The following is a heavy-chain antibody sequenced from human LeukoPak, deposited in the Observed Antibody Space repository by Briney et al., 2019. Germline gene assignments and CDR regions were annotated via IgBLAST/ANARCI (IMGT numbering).Heavy chain of an antibody. V-gene: IGHV1-3*01. CDR1: GYTFTIYA. CDR3: ARGGVPPAIYYYYGMDV. CDR2: INAGNGNT. Sequence: ASVTVSCTASGYTFTIYAMHWERQAPGQRLEWMGWINAGNGNTKYSQKFQGRVTITRDTSASTAYMELSSLRSEDTAVYYCARGGVPPAIYYYYGMDVWGQGTTVTVSS. D-gene: IGHD3-16*01. J-gene: IGHJ6*02.